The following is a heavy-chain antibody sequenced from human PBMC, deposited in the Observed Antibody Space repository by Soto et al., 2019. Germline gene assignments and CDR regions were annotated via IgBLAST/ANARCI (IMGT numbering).Heavy chain of an antibody. CDR3: AKERGWAVVVNGMDV. D-gene: IGHD2-15*01. J-gene: IGHJ6*02. Sequence: QVQLVESGGGVVQSGRSLRLSCAASGFTFSSYGMHWVRQAPGKGLEWVAVISYDGSNKYYADSVKGRFTISRDNSKNTLYLQMNSLRAEDTAVYYCAKERGWAVVVNGMDVWGQGTTVTVSS. V-gene: IGHV3-30*18. CDR1: GFTFSSYG. CDR2: ISYDGSNK.